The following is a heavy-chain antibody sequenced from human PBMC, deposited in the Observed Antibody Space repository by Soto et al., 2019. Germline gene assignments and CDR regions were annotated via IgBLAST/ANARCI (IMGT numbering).Heavy chain of an antibody. V-gene: IGHV1-8*01. CDR2: MNPNSGNT. CDR3: ARAWRVEMATIGDY. Sequence: QVQLVQTGAEVKKPGASVKVSCKASGYTFTSYDINWVRQATGQGLEWMGWMNPNSGNTGYAQKFQGRVTMTRNTSISTAYMELSSLRSEDTAVYYCARAWRVEMATIGDYWGQGTLVTVSS. D-gene: IGHD5-12*01. CDR1: GYTFTSYD. J-gene: IGHJ4*02.